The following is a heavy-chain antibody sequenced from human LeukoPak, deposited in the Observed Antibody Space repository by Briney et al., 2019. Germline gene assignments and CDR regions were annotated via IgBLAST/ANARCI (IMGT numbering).Heavy chain of an antibody. Sequence: GGSLRLSCAASGFTFSSYAMSWVGQAPGKGLEWGSAISGSGGSTYYADSVKGRFTISRDNSKNTLYLQMNSLRAEDTAVYYCAKGLIVVVPAAKSIDYWGQGTLVTVSS. CDR1: GFTFSSYA. J-gene: IGHJ4*02. D-gene: IGHD2-2*01. CDR2: ISGSGGST. CDR3: AKGLIVVVPAAKSIDY. V-gene: IGHV3-23*01.